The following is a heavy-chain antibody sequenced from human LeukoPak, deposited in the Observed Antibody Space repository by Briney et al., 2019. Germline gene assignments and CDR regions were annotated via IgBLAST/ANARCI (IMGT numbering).Heavy chain of an antibody. D-gene: IGHD5-12*01. V-gene: IGHV4-34*01. Sequence: SETLSLTCAVYGGSFSGYYWSWIRQPPGKGLEWIGEINHSGSTNYNPSLKSRVTISVDTSKNQFSLRLSSVTAADTAVYYCARSSGYDHDAFDIWGQGTMVTVSS. J-gene: IGHJ3*02. CDR1: GGSFSGYY. CDR3: ARSSGYDHDAFDI. CDR2: INHSGST.